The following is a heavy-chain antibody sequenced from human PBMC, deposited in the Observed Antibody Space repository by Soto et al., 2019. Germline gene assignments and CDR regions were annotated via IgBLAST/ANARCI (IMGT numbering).Heavy chain of an antibody. CDR1: GGSISSYY. CDR2: IYYSGST. D-gene: IGHD5-12*01. CDR3: ARGGIVATLIFDY. V-gene: IGHV4-59*01. J-gene: IGHJ4*02. Sequence: SETLSLTCTVSGGSISSYYWSWIRQPPGKGLEWIGYIYYSGSTNYNPSLKSRVTISVDTSKNQFSLKLSSVTAADTAVYYCARGGIVATLIFDYWGQGTLVTVSS.